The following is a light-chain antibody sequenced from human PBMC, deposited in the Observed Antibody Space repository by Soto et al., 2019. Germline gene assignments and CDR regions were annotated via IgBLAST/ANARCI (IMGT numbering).Light chain of an antibody. Sequence: ESVLTQSPGTLSLSPGEKATLSCRASQSVSSSYLAWYQQQPGQAPRLLIYGASSRATGIPDRFSGSGSGTDFPLTVSRLEPEDFAVYYCQQFGSSSWTFGQGTKVEIK. CDR3: QQFGSSSWT. CDR1: QSVSSSY. J-gene: IGKJ1*01. V-gene: IGKV3-20*01. CDR2: GAS.